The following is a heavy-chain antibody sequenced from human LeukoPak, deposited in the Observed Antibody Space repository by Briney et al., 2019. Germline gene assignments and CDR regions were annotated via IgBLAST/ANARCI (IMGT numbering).Heavy chain of an antibody. J-gene: IGHJ5*02. V-gene: IGHV1-2*02. CDR3: ARELLPAVTEGWFDP. CDR2: INPNSGGT. CDR1: GYTFTSYA. D-gene: IGHD2-2*01. Sequence: ASVNVSCKASGYTFTSYAMNWVRQAPGQGLEWMGWINPNSGGTKYAQKFQGRVTMTRDTSISTAYMELSSLTSDDTAVYYCARELLPAVTEGWFDPWGQGTLVTVSS.